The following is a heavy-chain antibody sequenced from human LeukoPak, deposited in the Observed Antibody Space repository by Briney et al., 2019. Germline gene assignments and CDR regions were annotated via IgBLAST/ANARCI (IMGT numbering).Heavy chain of an antibody. J-gene: IGHJ3*02. D-gene: IGHD2-21*02. CDR1: GFTFSSYA. V-gene: IGHV3-23*01. CDR3: ARGHVVVTASDAFDI. CDR2: ISGSGGST. Sequence: GGSLRLSCAASGFTFSSYAMSWVRQAPGKGLEWVSAISGSGGSTYYADSVKGRFTISRDNAKNSLYLQMNSLRAEDTAVYYCARGHVVVTASDAFDIWGQGTMVTVSS.